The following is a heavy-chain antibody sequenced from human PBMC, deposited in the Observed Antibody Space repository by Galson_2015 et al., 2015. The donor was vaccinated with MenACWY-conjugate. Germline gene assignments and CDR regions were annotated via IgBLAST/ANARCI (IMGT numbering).Heavy chain of an antibody. V-gene: IGHV4-39*01. D-gene: IGHD3-22*01. J-gene: IGHJ5*02. CDR3: ARLPRGITRVVVAT. Sequence: SETLSLTCAVSGGSIHSAGYFWGWIRQPPGEGLEWIGSIYFSGTTYYNPSLKSRVTMSIDTSKNQFSLNLSSVTAADTAVYYCARLPRGITRVVVATWGQGTLVTVAS. CDR2: IYFSGTT. CDR1: GGSIHSAGYF.